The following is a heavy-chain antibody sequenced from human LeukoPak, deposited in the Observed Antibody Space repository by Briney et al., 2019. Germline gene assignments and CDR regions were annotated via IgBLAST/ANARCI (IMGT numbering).Heavy chain of an antibody. D-gene: IGHD1-26*01. CDR2: TWYDGSYK. J-gene: IGHJ3*01. Sequence: GGSLRLSCAASGFTFSTYGMHWVRQAPGKRLEWVAVTWYDGSYKYYGDSVKGRFTISRDNSKNTLYLQMASLRVEDTAVYYCARQFDGSHPNAFDVWGQGTMVTVSS. CDR1: GFTFSTYG. V-gene: IGHV3-33*01. CDR3: ARQFDGSHPNAFDV.